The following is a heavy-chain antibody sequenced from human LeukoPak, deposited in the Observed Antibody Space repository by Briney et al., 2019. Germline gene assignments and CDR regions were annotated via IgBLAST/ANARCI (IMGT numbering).Heavy chain of an antibody. CDR1: GGTFSSYV. Sequence: GASVTVSCKASGGTFSSYVINWVRQAPGQGLEWMGGIMPISGTANHAQKFQGRVTITADKSTSTAYMELSSLRSEDTAVYYCATNIPPFGELLPPDYWGQGTLVTVSS. CDR2: IMPISGTA. J-gene: IGHJ4*02. D-gene: IGHD3-10*01. CDR3: ATNIPPFGELLPPDY. V-gene: IGHV1-69*06.